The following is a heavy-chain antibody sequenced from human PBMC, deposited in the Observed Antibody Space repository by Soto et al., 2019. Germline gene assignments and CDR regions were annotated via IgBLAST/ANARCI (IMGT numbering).Heavy chain of an antibody. D-gene: IGHD3-3*01. V-gene: IGHV4-59*08. CDR2: IYYSGST. J-gene: IGHJ4*02. CDR1: GGSISSYY. Sequence: QVQLQESGPGLVKPSETLSLTCTVSGGSISSYYWSWIRQPPGKGLGWIGYIYYSGSTNYNPSLKSRVTISVDTSKNQFSLKLSSVTAADTAVYYCARHWSDYDFWSGYYSRGYFDYWGQGTLVTVSS. CDR3: ARHWSDYDFWSGYYSRGYFDY.